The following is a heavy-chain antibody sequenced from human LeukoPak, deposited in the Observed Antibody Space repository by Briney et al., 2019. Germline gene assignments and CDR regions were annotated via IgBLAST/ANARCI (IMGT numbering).Heavy chain of an antibody. D-gene: IGHD1-1*01. CDR1: GYRFTSNW. J-gene: IGHJ4*02. CDR3: ARYTDHYYFDY. V-gene: IGHV5-51*01. CDR2: IYPGDSDT. Sequence: GESLKISCKGSGYRFTSNWIGWVRQMPGKGLEWMGIIYPGDSDTRYRPSFQGQVTISADKSISTAYLQWSSLNTSDTAMYYCARYTDHYYFDYWGQGTLVTVSS.